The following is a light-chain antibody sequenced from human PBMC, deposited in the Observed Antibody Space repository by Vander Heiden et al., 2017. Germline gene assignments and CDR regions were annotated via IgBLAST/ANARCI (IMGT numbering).Light chain of an antibody. CDR1: QGLVHTDGDVY. Sequence: VVMTLSQMSLVATVGQAVSFYCNSSQGLVHTDGDVYLNWYHQRPGQSPRRLIYKVSNRASGVPDRFSGSGSGTDFTLRISRVEADDVGIYFCMQGTRWPTFGPGT. V-gene: IGKV2-30*02. CDR3: MQGTRWPT. J-gene: IGKJ3*01. CDR2: KVS.